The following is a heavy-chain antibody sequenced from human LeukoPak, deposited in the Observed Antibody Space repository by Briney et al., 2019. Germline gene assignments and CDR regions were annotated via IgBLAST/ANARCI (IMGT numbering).Heavy chain of an antibody. J-gene: IGHJ4*02. CDR3: ARDSIYYDILTGYLPLDY. D-gene: IGHD3-9*01. V-gene: IGHV1-18*01. CDR2: ISAYNGNT. Sequence: GASVKVSCKASGYTFTSYGISWVRQAPGQGLEWMGWISAYNGNTNYAQKLQGRVTMTTDTSTSTAYMELRSLRSDDTAVYYCARDSIYYDILTGYLPLDYWGRGTLVTVSS. CDR1: GYTFTSYG.